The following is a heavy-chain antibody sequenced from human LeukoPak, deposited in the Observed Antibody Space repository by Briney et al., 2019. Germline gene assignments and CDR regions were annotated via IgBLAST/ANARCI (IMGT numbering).Heavy chain of an antibody. Sequence: ASVKVSYKASGGTFSSYAISWVRQAPGQGLEWMGGIIPIFGTANYAQKFQGRATITADESTSTAYMELSSLRSEDTAVYYCATRRVFGVVIITHFDYWGQGTLVTVSS. CDR3: ATRRVFGVVIITHFDY. CDR2: IIPIFGTA. D-gene: IGHD3-3*01. J-gene: IGHJ4*02. CDR1: GGTFSSYA. V-gene: IGHV1-69*01.